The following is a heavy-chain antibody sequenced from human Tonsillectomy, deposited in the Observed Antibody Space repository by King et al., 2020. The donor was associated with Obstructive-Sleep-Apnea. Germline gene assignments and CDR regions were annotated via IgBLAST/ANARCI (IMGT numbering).Heavy chain of an antibody. CDR1: GYSISSGYY. D-gene: IGHD3-22*01. V-gene: IGHV4-38-2*02. Sequence: QLQESGPGLVKPSETLSLTCNVSGYSISSGYYWGWIRQPPGKGLEWIGSIYHSGRTYYNPSLKSRVTISVDTSKNQFSLKLSSVTAADTAVYYCARRTYYYDSSGYSEFSPFDYWGQGTLVTVSS. J-gene: IGHJ4*02. CDR2: IYHSGRT. CDR3: ARRTYYYDSSGYSEFSPFDY.